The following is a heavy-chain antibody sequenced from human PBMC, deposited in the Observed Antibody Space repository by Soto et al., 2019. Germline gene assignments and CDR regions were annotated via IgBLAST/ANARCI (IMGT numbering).Heavy chain of an antibody. CDR1: GYTFTSYD. CDR2: MNPNSGNT. Sequence: GASVKVSCKASGYTFTSYDINWVRQATGQGLEWMGWMNPNSGNTGYAQKFQGRVTMTRNTSISTAYMELSSLRSEDTAVYYCARGNGYCTNCVCSYYYYCYLISVWAQRTTVTVS. CDR3: ARGNGYCTNCVCSYYYYCYLISV. V-gene: IGHV1-8*01. D-gene: IGHD2-8*01. J-gene: IGHJ6*02.